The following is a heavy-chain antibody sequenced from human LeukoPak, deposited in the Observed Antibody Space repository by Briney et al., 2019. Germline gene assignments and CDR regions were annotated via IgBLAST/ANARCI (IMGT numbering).Heavy chain of an antibody. CDR1: GGSISSYY. V-gene: IGHV4-4*09. CDR3: ARHGSAGWGYYYYMDV. CDR2: IYTSGST. D-gene: IGHD1-1*01. J-gene: IGHJ6*03. Sequence: ETLSLTCTVSGGSISSYYWSWIRQPPGKGLEWIGYIYTSGSTNYNPSLKSRVTIPVDTSKNQFSLKLSSVTAADTAVYYCARHGSAGWGYYYYMDVWGKGTTVTVSS.